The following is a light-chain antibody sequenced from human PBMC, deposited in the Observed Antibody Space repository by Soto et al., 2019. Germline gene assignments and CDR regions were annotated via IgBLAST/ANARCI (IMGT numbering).Light chain of an antibody. CDR1: SSDVGSYKL. CDR2: EAS. V-gene: IGLV2-23*02. CDR3: CSYAGSSTFDVV. J-gene: IGLJ2*01. Sequence: QSALTQPASVSGSPGQSITISCTGTSSDVGSYKLVSWYQQHPGKAPKLMIYEASKRPSGVSNRFAGSKSGNTASLTISGLQAEDEADYYCCSYAGSSTFDVVFGGGTKLTVL.